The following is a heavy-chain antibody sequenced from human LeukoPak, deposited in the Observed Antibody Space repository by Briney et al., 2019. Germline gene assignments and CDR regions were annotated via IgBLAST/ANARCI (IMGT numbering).Heavy chain of an antibody. J-gene: IGHJ4*02. CDR2: ISYDGSNK. CDR3: AREGGTVTTPFDY. CDR1: GFTFSGYS. V-gene: IGHV3-30*03. Sequence: GGSLRLSCAASGFTFSGYSMNWVRQAPGKGLEWVAVISYDGSNKYYADSVKGRFTISRDNSKNTLYLQMNSLRAEDTAVYYCAREGGTVTTPFDYWGQGTLVTVSS. D-gene: IGHD4-11*01.